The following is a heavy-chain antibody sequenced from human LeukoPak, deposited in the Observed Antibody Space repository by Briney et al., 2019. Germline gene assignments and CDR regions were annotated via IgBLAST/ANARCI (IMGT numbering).Heavy chain of an antibody. J-gene: IGHJ4*02. D-gene: IGHD6-25*01. V-gene: IGHV3-23*01. Sequence: GVLRLSCAASGFIFREYAMTWVRQAPGRGLEWVPGISASSETTYYADSVKGRFTISRDSSKTILYLQMRGLRAEDTGVYFCAKRAGANSGPFNFWGRGALVTVSS. CDR1: GFIFREYA. CDR2: ISASSETT. CDR3: AKRAGANSGPFNF.